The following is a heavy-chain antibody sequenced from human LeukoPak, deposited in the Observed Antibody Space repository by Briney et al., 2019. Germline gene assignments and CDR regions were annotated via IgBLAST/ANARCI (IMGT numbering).Heavy chain of an antibody. CDR1: GYTFTSYA. Sequence: GASVKVSCKASGYTFTSYAMHWVRQAPGQRLEWMGWINAGNGNIKYSQKFQGRVTITRDTSASTAYMELSSLRSEDTAVYYCASSALGGSLDYWGQGTLVTVSS. CDR3: ASSALGGSLDY. D-gene: IGHD2-15*01. V-gene: IGHV1-3*01. J-gene: IGHJ4*02. CDR2: INAGNGNI.